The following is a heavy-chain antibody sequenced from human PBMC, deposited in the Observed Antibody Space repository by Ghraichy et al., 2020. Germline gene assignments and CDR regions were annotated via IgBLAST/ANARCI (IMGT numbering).Heavy chain of an antibody. CDR2: IYSGGST. CDR1: GFTVSSNY. CDR3: ARGAHYYYYGMDV. J-gene: IGHJ6*02. V-gene: IGHV3-53*01. Sequence: GGSLRLSCAASGFTVSSNYMSWVRQAPGKGLEWVSVIYSGGSTYYADSVKGRFTISRDNSKNTLYLQMNSLRAEDTAVYYCARGAHYYYYGMDVWGQGTTVTVSS.